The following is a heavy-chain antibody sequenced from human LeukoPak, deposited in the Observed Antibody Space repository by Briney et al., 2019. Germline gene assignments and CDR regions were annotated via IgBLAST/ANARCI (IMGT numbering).Heavy chain of an antibody. CDR1: GFTFSDYY. D-gene: IGHD2-2*01. J-gene: IGHJ4*02. V-gene: IGHV3-11*04. Sequence: PGGSLRLSCAASGFTFSDYYMSWIRQAPGKGLEWVSYISSSGSTIYYADSVKGRFTISRDNSKNTLYLQMNSLRAEDTAVYYCAALSTQPHFDYWGQGTLVTVSS. CDR3: AALSTQPHFDY. CDR2: ISSSGSTI.